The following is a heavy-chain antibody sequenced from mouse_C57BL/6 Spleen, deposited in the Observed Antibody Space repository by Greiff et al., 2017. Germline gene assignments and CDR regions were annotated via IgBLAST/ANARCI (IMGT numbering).Heavy chain of an antibody. CDR2: FHPYNDDT. CDR1: GYTFTTYP. V-gene: IGHV1-47*01. Sequence: VQRVESGAELVKPGASVKMSCKASGYTFTTYPIEWMKQNHGKSLEWIGNFHPYNDDTKYNEKFKGKAILTVEKSSSTVYLELSRLTSDDSAVYYCARGDSPWAMDYWGQGTSVTVAS. J-gene: IGHJ4*01. CDR3: ARGDSPWAMDY.